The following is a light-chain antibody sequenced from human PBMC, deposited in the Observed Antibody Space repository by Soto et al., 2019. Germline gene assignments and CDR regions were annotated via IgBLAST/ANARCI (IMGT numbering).Light chain of an antibody. CDR2: KIS. Sequence: DIVLTQTPLSSPVTLGQPASISCRSSQSLEHGDGNTYLSWLHQRPGQPPRLLVYKISNRFPGVPDRFSGSGAGTHFTLKISRVEAEDVGVYYCMVTTQFVPWTLGQGTKVEIK. V-gene: IGKV2-24*01. J-gene: IGKJ1*01. CDR3: MVTTQFVPWT. CDR1: QSLEHGDGNTY.